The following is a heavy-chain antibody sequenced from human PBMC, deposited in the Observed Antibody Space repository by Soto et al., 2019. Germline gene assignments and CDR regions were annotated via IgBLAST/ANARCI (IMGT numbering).Heavy chain of an antibody. D-gene: IGHD1-7*01. CDR3: AGPPELTRIYYYYGMDV. J-gene: IGHJ6*02. Sequence: SETLSLTCAVSGGSISSSNWWSWVRQPPGKGLEWIGEIYHSGSTNYNPSLKSRVTISVDKSKNQFSLKLSSVTAADTAVYYCAGPPELTRIYYYYGMDVWGQGTTVT. CDR1: GGSISSSNW. CDR2: IYHSGST. V-gene: IGHV4-4*02.